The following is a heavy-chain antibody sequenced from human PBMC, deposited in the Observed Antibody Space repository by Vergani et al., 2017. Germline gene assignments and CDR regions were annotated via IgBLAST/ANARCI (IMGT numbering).Heavy chain of an antibody. D-gene: IGHD1-1*01. CDR1: GFPFSDYG. CDR2: ISYDGNKK. V-gene: IGHV3-30*03. J-gene: IGHJ6*03. Sequence: QVQLMESGGGEVQPGRSLRLSCSAAGFPFSDYGVHWVRQAPGKGLEWVSVISYDGNKKNYADSVKGRFTISRDNSKNTLYLEMNALRAEDTAVYYCARDFLTRVTTLDYYYMGVWGKGTTVTVSS. CDR3: ARDFLTRVTTLDYYYMGV.